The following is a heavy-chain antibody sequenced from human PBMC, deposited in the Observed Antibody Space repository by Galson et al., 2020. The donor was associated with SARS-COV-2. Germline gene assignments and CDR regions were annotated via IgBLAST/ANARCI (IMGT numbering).Heavy chain of an antibody. J-gene: IGHJ4*02. Sequence: SLKISCAASGFTFDDYAMHWVRQAPGKGLEWVSGISWNSGSIGYADSVKGRFTISRDNAKNSLYLQMNSLRAEDTALYYCAKDGRGYYYGSGSYFGYWGQGTLVTVSS. CDR2: ISWNSGSI. CDR1: GFTFDDYA. D-gene: IGHD3-10*01. V-gene: IGHV3-9*01. CDR3: AKDGRGYYYGSGSYFGY.